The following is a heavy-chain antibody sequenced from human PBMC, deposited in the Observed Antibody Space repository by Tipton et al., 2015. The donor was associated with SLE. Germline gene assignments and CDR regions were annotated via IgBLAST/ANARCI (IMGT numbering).Heavy chain of an antibody. V-gene: IGHV4-39*01. CDR3: ARRGSYYCFDY. CDR2: IYYSGGP. D-gene: IGHD1-26*01. CDR1: GGSISSSSYY. Sequence: TLSLTCTVSGGSISSSSYYWGWIRQPPGKGLEWIGRIYYSGGPYYNPSLKSRVTISVDTSKNQFSLKLSSVTAADTAVYYCARRGSYYCFDYWGQGTLVTVSS. J-gene: IGHJ4*02.